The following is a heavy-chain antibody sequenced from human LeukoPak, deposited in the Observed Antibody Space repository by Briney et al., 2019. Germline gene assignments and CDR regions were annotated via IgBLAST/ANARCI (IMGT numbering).Heavy chain of an antibody. J-gene: IGHJ3*02. CDR1: GGSISSYY. V-gene: IGHV4-59*01. Sequence: PSETLSLTCTVSGGSISSYYWSWIRQPPRKGLEWIGYIYYSGSTNYNPSLKSRVTISVDTSKNQFSLKLSSVTAADTAVYYCARDLGPDDAFDIWGQGTMVTVSS. D-gene: IGHD1-14*01. CDR3: ARDLGPDDAFDI. CDR2: IYYSGST.